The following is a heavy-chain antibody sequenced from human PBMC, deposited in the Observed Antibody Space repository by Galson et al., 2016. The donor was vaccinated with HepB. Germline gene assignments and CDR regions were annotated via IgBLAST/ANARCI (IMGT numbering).Heavy chain of an antibody. D-gene: IGHD2-2*01. CDR2: INVGSGNT. V-gene: IGHV1-3*01. J-gene: IGHJ4*02. CDR3: TRVSEFCSSTSCYLGDY. Sequence: SVKVSCKASGYTFIRYPMNWVRQAPGQRLEWMGLINVGSGNTKYSQSFQGRVTFTRDTSATTAYMELSSLRSEDTVVYYCTRVSEFCSSTSCYLGDYWGQGTLVTVSS. CDR1: GYTFIRYP.